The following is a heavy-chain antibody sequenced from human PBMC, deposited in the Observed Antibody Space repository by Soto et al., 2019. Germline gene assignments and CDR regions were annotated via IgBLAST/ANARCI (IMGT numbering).Heavy chain of an antibody. J-gene: IGHJ4*02. CDR1: GFTFSSYG. CDR3: AKDRPHFYYYDSSGYSLDY. Sequence: QVQLVESGGGVVQPGRSLRLSCAASGFTFSSYGMHWVRQAPGKGLEWVAVISYDGSNKYYADSVKGRFTISRDNSKNTLYLQMNILRAEDTAVYYCAKDRPHFYYYDSSGYSLDYWGQGTLVTVSS. D-gene: IGHD3-22*01. V-gene: IGHV3-30*18. CDR2: ISYDGSNK.